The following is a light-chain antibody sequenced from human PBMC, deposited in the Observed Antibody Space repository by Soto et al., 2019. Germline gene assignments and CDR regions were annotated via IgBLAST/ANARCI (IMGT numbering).Light chain of an antibody. J-gene: IGLJ3*02. CDR3: AAWDDSLSGVV. V-gene: IGLV1-47*01. CDR1: ISNLGSNF. CDR2: RNN. Sequence: QSVLTQPPSASGTPGQRVTISCSGSISNLGSNFIYWYQQLPGAAPKLLISRNNGRPSGVPDRFSGSKSGTSASLAISGLRSEDEADYHCAAWDDSLSGVVFGGGTQLTVL.